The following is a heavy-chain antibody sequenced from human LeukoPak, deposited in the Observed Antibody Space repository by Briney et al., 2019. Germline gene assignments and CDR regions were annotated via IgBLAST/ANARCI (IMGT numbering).Heavy chain of an antibody. J-gene: IGHJ4*02. V-gene: IGHV4-30-2*01. CDR3: ARHGSSYSFDY. D-gene: IGHD6-13*01. Sequence: PSESRSLTCALYGGSISSVGTCWSWIRQPPGKGLEGIGYIYHSGSTYYNPSLKRRVTISVDRSKNQFSLKLSSVTAADTAVYYCARHGSSYSFDYWGQGTLVTVCS. CDR2: IYHSGST. CDR1: GGSISSVGTC.